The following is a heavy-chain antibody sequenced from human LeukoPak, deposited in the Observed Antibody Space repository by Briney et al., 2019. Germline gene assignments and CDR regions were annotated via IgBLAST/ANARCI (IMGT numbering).Heavy chain of an antibody. V-gene: IGHV4-39*01. CDR3: AYYSTPAAIYDAFDI. D-gene: IGHD2-2*01. CDR2: IYYSGST. CDR1: GGSISSSSYY. Sequence: SETLSLTCTVSGGSISSSSYYWGWIRQPPGKGLEWIGSIYYSGSTYYNPSLKSRVTISVDTSKNQFSLKLSSVTAADTAVYYCAYYSTPAAIYDAFDIWGQGTMVTVSS. J-gene: IGHJ3*02.